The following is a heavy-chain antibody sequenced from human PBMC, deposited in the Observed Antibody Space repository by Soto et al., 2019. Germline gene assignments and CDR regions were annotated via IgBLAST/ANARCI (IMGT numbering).Heavy chain of an antibody. CDR3: ASDQGFGELTWFDP. CDR1: RGSISSGGYY. J-gene: IGHJ5*02. D-gene: IGHD3-10*01. Sequence: SETLSLTCTVSRGSISSGGYYWSWIRHHPGKGLEWIGSIFYSGTTNYNPSLRSRVAMSIDTSQSHFSLILTSVTAADTALYYCASDQGFGELTWFDPWGRGTLVTVS. CDR2: IFYSGTT. V-gene: IGHV4-31*03.